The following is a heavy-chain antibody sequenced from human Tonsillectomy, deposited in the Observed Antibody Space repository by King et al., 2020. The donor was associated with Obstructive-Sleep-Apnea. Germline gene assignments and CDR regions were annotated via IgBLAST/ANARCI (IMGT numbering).Heavy chain of an antibody. CDR1: GFTFSSYS. J-gene: IGHJ3*02. CDR2: ISSSSSTL. CDR3: ARLGVEKNAFDN. D-gene: IGHD2-21*01. V-gene: IGHV3-48*04. Sequence: VQLVESGGGLVQPGGSLRLSCAASGFTFSSYSMNWVRQAPGKGLEWVSYISSSSSTLYYADSVKGRFTISRDNAKNSLYLQMNSLRAEDTAVYYCARLGVEKNAFDNWGQGTMVTVSS.